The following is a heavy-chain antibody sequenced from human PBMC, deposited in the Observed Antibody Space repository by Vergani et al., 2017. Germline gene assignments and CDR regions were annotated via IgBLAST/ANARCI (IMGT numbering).Heavy chain of an antibody. CDR1: GFTFSSYA. J-gene: IGHJ6*03. Sequence: VQLVESGGGVVQPGRSLRLSCAASGFTFSSYAMHWVRQAPGKGLEWVSGISWNSGSIGYADSVKGRFTISRDNAKNSLYLQMNSLRAEDTALYYCAKDTAYYYYYMDVWGKGTTVTVSS. CDR3: AKDTAYYYYYMDV. V-gene: IGHV3-9*01. CDR2: ISWNSGSI.